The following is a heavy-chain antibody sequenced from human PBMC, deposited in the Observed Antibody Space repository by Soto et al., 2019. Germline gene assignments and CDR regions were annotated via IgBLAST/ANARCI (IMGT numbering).Heavy chain of an antibody. Sequence: SQTLSLTCTVSGGSIYSSRYYWGLIRQPPGKGLEWIGSIYYSGYTYYNPSLKSRVTISVDTSKNQFSLKLSSVTAADTAVYYCARHNGPLYVGYYYDMDVWGQGTTVTVSS. CDR2: IYYSGYT. CDR1: GGSIYSSRYY. D-gene: IGHD3-16*01. J-gene: IGHJ6*02. V-gene: IGHV4-39*01. CDR3: ARHNGPLYVGYYYDMDV.